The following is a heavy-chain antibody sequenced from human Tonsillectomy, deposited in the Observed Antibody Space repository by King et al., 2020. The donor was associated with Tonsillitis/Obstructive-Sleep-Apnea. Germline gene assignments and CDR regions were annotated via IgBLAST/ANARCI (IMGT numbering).Heavy chain of an antibody. J-gene: IGHJ6*03. CDR1: GFTFSSYS. CDR2: ISSSSSYI. D-gene: IGHD2-15*01. CDR3: ARKKDRYYYYMDV. Sequence: VQLVESGGGLVKPGGSLRLSRAASGFTFSSYSMNWVRQAPGKGLEWVSSISSSSSYIYYADSVKGRFTISRDNAKNSLYLQMNSLRAEDTAVYYCARKKDRYYYYMDVWGKGTTVTVSS. V-gene: IGHV3-21*01.